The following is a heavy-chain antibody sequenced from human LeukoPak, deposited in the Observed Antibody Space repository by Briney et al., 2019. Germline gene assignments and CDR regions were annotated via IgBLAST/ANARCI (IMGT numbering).Heavy chain of an antibody. Sequence: XLSLTCAVSGGSISSGGYSWSWIRQPPGKGLEWIGYIYHSGSTYYNPSLKSRVTISVDRSKNQFSLKLSSVTAADTAVYYCARRPGDYYDSSGYYGGAFDIWGQGTMVTVSS. CDR2: IYHSGST. CDR3: ARRPGDYYDSSGYYGGAFDI. V-gene: IGHV4-30-2*01. D-gene: IGHD3-22*01. CDR1: GGSISSGGYS. J-gene: IGHJ3*02.